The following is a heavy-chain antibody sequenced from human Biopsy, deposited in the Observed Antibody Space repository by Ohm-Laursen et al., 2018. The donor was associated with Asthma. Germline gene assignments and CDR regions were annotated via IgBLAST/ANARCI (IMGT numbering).Heavy chain of an antibody. J-gene: IGHJ6*02. CDR2: ISVYNGNT. CDR3: ARAADYSHYYGIDV. D-gene: IGHD3-10*01. V-gene: IGHV1-18*01. Sequence: ASVKVSCKTSGYTFNSAGITWVRQAPGQGLEWMGWISVYNGNTKVAQKLQDRVTMITDTSTSTAYMELRSLRSDDTAVYFCARAADYSHYYGIDVWGQGATVTVS. CDR1: GYTFNSAG.